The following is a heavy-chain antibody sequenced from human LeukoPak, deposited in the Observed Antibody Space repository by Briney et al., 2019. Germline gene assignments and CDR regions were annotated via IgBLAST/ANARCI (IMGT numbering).Heavy chain of an antibody. D-gene: IGHD1-1*01. Sequence: SVKVSCKASGGTFSSYAISWVRQAPGQGLEWMGRIIPIFGIANYAQKFQGRVTITADKSTSTAYMELSSLRSEDTAVYYCAREASNWNDLNWFDPWGQGTLVTVSS. CDR2: IIPIFGIA. J-gene: IGHJ5*02. CDR1: GGTFSSYA. CDR3: AREASNWNDLNWFDP. V-gene: IGHV1-69*04.